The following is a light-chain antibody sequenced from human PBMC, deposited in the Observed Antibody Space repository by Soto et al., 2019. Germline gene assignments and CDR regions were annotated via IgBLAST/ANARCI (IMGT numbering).Light chain of an antibody. CDR1: AGDVGSYNL. V-gene: IGLV2-23*01. J-gene: IGLJ1*01. CDR2: EAT. Sequence: QSALTQPDSVSGSPGQSIIISCTGTAGDVGSYNLVSWYQQRPGKAPKLLIYEATKRPLGLSNRFSGSRSGNTASLTISGLQAEHAADYYCSSYASYISSYVFGPGTKVTVL. CDR3: SSYASYISSYV.